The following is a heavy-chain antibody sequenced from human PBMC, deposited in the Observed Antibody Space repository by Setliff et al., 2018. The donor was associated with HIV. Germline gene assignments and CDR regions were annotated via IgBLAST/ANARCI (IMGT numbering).Heavy chain of an antibody. CDR1: GASVSIYF. V-gene: IGHV4-4*07. J-gene: IGHJ6*03. D-gene: IGHD6-13*01. CDR3: ARGVAAAGALMDV. Sequence: SETLSLTCNVSGASVSIYFWVWIRQPAGKTLEWIGRTHSSGDTHYNPSLNSRVTMSLDTSKNRFSLEMTSVTAADTAVYYCARGVAAAGALMDVWGKGTTVTVS. CDR2: THSSGDT.